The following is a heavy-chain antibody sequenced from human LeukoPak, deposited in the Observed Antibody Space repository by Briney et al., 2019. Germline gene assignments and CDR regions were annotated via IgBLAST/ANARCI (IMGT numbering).Heavy chain of an antibody. CDR3: ANNGSPVAGTHGWNYYYGMDF. CDR2: ISYEGSNK. V-gene: IGHV3-30-3*01. Sequence: GGSLRLSCAASILIFSIYATLWASQAPGKGLEWVAVISYEGSNKYYADSVKGRFTISRDNSKNTLYLQMNSLRAEDTAVYYCANNGSPVAGTHGWNYYYGMDFWGQGTTVTVSS. J-gene: IGHJ6*02. CDR1: ILIFSIYA. D-gene: IGHD6-19*01.